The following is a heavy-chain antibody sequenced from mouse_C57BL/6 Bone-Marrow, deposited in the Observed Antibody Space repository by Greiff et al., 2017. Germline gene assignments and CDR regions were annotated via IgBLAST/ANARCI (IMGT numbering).Heavy chain of an antibody. D-gene: IGHD2-3*01. CDR3: ARGGWLLPFAD. V-gene: IGHV1-72*01. Sequence: QVQLQQPGAELVKPGASVKLSCKASGYTFTSYWMHWVQQSPGRGLEWIGRIDPHSGGTKYNEKFKSKATLTVDKPASTAYMPLSSLTSEDSAVYYCARGGWLLPFADWGQGTTLTVSA. J-gene: IGHJ2*01. CDR2: IDPHSGGT. CDR1: GYTFTSYW.